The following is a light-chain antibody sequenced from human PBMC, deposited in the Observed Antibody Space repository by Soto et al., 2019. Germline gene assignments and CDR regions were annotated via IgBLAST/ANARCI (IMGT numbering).Light chain of an antibody. Sequence: EIVMTQSPATLSVSPGERATLSCRASQSVNSNLASYQQKPGHSPRLLIYGASTRVTGIPARFSGSGSGTEFTLTISSLQSEDFAIYYCQQHNSWPPVFGQGTKLEIK. CDR2: GAS. J-gene: IGKJ2*01. CDR3: QQHNSWPPV. CDR1: QSVNSN. V-gene: IGKV3-15*01.